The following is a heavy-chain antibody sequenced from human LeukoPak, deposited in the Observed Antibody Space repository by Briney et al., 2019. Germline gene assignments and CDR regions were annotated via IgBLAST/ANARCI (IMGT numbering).Heavy chain of an antibody. D-gene: IGHD2-15*01. CDR3: ARDASGFDY. J-gene: IGHJ4*02. V-gene: IGHV3-33*01. Sequence: PSGGSLRLSCVASGFIFSNYGMHWVRQSPGKGLEWVALMWYDGSEKHYADSVKGRFTISRESSKNTLYLQMNSLRPEDTAVYYCARDASGFDYWGQGTLVTVSS. CDR2: MWYDGSEK. CDR1: GFIFSNYG.